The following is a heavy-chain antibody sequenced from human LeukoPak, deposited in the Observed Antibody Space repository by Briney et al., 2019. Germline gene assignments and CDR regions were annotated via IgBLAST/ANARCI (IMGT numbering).Heavy chain of an antibody. D-gene: IGHD3-22*01. CDR2: IYYSGST. Sequence: SETLSLTCTVSGGSISSSSYYWGWIRQPPGKGLEWIGSIYYSGSTNYNPSLKSRVTISVDTSKNQFSLKLSSVTAADTAVYYCATYYYDSSGSSRPSGIDYWGQGTLVTVSS. V-gene: IGHV4-39*07. J-gene: IGHJ4*02. CDR1: GGSISSSSYY. CDR3: ATYYYDSSGSSRPSGIDY.